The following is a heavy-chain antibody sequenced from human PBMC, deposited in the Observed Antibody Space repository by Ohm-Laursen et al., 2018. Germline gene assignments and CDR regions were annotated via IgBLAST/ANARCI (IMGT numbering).Heavy chain of an antibody. CDR1: GDSISNYY. CDR3: VRANYFDY. V-gene: IGHV4-59*07. J-gene: IGHJ4*02. Sequence: SDTLSLTCTVSGDSISNYYWSWIRQPPGKGLEWIGYIYYSGSTNYNPSLKSRVTISVDTSKNQFSLKLNSVTAADTAVYYCVRANYFDYWGQGTLVTVSS. CDR2: IYYSGST.